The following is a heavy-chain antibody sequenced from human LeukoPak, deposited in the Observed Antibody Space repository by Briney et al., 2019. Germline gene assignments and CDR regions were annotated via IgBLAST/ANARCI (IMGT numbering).Heavy chain of an antibody. V-gene: IGHV4-39*01. D-gene: IGHD1-1*01. Sequence: SETLSLTCAVSGGSISSNNWWSWVRQSPGKGLEWIASIYSSGNTHSNPSPKSRVSISVDTSKNQVSLKLYSVTASDAAIYYCARHLSGTTMSHYFDFWGQGTLVTVSS. CDR3: ARHLSGTTMSHYFDF. CDR2: IYSSGNT. CDR1: GGSISSNNW. J-gene: IGHJ4*02.